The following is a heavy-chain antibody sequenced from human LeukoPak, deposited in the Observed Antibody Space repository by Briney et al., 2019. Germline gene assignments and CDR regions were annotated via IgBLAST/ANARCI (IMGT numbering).Heavy chain of an antibody. D-gene: IGHD3-3*01. V-gene: IGHV3-30-3*01. CDR2: MSYDGSNK. CDR3: ARAERDAGVFDY. Sequence: GGSLRLSCAASGFTFSSYAMHWVRQAPCKGLEWVAFMSYDGSNKYYADSVKGRFTISRDNSKNTLYLQMNSLRADDTAVYYCARAERDAGVFDYWGQGTLVTVSS. CDR1: GFTFSSYA. J-gene: IGHJ4*02.